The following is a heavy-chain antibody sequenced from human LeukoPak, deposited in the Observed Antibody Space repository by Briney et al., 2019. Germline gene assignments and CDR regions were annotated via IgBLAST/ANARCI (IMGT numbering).Heavy chain of an antibody. V-gene: IGHV3-48*02. CDR3: ARDGGFGFLAAFDI. CDR1: GFTFSSYS. J-gene: IGHJ3*02. Sequence: GGSLRLSCAASGFTFSSYSMNWARQAPGKGLEWISYISGSGSVSYYEDSVKGRFTISRDNAKNSLYLQMNSLRDEDAALYYCARDGGFGFLAAFDIWGQGTMVTVSS. D-gene: IGHD3-10*01. CDR2: ISGSGSVS.